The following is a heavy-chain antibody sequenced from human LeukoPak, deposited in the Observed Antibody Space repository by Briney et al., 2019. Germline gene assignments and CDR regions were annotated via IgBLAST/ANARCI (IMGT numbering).Heavy chain of an antibody. V-gene: IGHV4-59*01. Sequence: PSETLSLTCTVSGGSISSYYWSWIRQPPGKGLEWIGYIYYSGSTNYNPSLKSRVTISVGTSKNQFSLKLSSVTAADTAVYYCARDSILDAFDIWGQGTMVTVSS. J-gene: IGHJ3*02. CDR3: ARDSILDAFDI. D-gene: IGHD2-15*01. CDR2: IYYSGST. CDR1: GGSISSYY.